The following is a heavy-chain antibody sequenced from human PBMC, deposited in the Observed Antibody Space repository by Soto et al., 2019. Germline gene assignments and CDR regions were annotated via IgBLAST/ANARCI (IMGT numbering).Heavy chain of an antibody. Sequence: EVHLVESGGGLVQPGGSLRLSCVASGFSFEIYWMGWVRQAPGKGLEWVANINPDGSGEYYLDSVKGRFTISRDNAKNSVYLQMNSLVGDDTAVYYCARENWFFDYWGQGTPVTVSS. CDR3: ARENWFFDY. CDR1: GFSFEIYW. V-gene: IGHV3-7*01. CDR2: INPDGSGE. D-gene: IGHD3-10*01. J-gene: IGHJ4*02.